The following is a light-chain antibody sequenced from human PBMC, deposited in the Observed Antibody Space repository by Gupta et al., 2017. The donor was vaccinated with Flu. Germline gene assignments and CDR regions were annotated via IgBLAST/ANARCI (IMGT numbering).Light chain of an antibody. CDR1: NIGSKS. J-gene: IGLJ2*01. CDR2: DES. Sequence: SYELTQPPSVSVAPGQTARMTCGGNNIGSKSVHWYQQKPGPAPGVVVYDESDRPSGIPERFSGSQSGNTATLTITRVEAGDEADYYCQVWAGGSDDSVRFGGGTKLTVL. V-gene: IGLV3-21*02. CDR3: QVWAGGSDDSVR.